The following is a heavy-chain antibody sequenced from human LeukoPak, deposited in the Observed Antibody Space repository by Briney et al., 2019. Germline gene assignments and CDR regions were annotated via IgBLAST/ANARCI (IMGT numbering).Heavy chain of an antibody. CDR1: IESFSGYH. CDR3: ARHLRYFDWLPTRGSFDY. CDR2: ISDSGTT. V-gene: IGHV4-34*01. Sequence: SETLSLTCAVYIESFSGYHWNWIRQTPGKGLEWIGEISDSGTTNINPSLRRRVSLSIDTSKNQFSLKLSSVTAADTAVYYCARHLRYFDWLPTRGSFDYWGQGTLVTVSS. D-gene: IGHD3-9*01. J-gene: IGHJ4*02.